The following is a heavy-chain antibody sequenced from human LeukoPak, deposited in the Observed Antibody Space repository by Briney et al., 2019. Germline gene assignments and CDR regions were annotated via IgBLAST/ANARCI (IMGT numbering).Heavy chain of an antibody. CDR2: ISGGSSTI. CDR1: GCTFSDYY. V-gene: IGHV3-11*01. CDR3: ARRGSGSHFDF. Sequence: GGSLRLSCAASGCTFSDYYRSWIRQAPGKGLEWVSYISGGSSTIYYADSLKGRFTVSRDNAKNSLYLLMNSLRAEDTAVYYCARRGSGSHFDFWGQGTLVTVSS. J-gene: IGHJ4*02. D-gene: IGHD2-15*01.